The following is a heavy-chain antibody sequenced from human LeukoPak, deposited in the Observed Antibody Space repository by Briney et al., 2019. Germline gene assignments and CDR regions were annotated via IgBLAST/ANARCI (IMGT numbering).Heavy chain of an antibody. V-gene: IGHV1-2*02. CDR2: INPNSGGT. CDR1: GYTFTGYY. J-gene: IGHJ4*02. Sequence: ASVKVSCKASGYTFTGYYMHWVRQAPGQGLEWMGWINPNSGGTNYAQKFQGRVTMTRDTSISTAYMELSRLRSDDTAVYYCTRGPQFLRAYSSVWPHFDNWGQGTLVTVSS. D-gene: IGHD6-19*01. CDR3: TRGPQFLRAYSSVWPHFDN.